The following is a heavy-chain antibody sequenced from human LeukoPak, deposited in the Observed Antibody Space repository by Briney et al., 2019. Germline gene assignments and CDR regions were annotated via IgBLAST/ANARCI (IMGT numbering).Heavy chain of an antibody. J-gene: IGHJ4*02. V-gene: IGHV3-30*04. CDR2: ISYDGSDK. CDR3: AKEATRLYYYDSSGYYDY. Sequence: GGSLRLSCAASGFTFSSYAMHWVRQAPGKGLEWVAVISYDGSDKYYADSVKGRFTISRDTSKNTLYLQMNSLRAEDTAVYYCAKEATRLYYYDSSGYYDYWGQGTLVTVSS. CDR1: GFTFSSYA. D-gene: IGHD3-22*01.